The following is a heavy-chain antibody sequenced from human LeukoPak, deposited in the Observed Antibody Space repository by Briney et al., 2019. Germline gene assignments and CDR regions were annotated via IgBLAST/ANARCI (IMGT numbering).Heavy chain of an antibody. J-gene: IGHJ4*02. Sequence: GGSLRLSCAASGFTFSNAWMSWVRQAPGKGLEWVGRIKSKTDGGTTGYAAPVKGRFTISRDDSKNTLYLQMNSLKTEDTAVYYCTTDLLEMATRYFDYWGQGTLVTVSS. CDR1: GFTFSNAW. D-gene: IGHD5-24*01. V-gene: IGHV3-15*01. CDR3: TTDLLEMATRYFDY. CDR2: IKSKTDGGTT.